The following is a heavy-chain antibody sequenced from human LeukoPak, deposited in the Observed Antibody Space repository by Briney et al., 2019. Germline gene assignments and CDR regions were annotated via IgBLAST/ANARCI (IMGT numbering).Heavy chain of an antibody. CDR3: ATRTTSSRTFFDY. CDR2: IDPGDSDT. CDR1: GYSLTNYW. J-gene: IGHJ4*02. V-gene: IGHV5-51*03. D-gene: IGHD6-13*01. Sequence: GESLKISCKGSGYSLTNYWIGWVRQMPGKGLEWMGIIDPGDSDTRYSPSFRGQVTISADKSISTAYLQWSSLEASDTAMYYCATRTTSSRTFFDYWGQGTLVTVSS.